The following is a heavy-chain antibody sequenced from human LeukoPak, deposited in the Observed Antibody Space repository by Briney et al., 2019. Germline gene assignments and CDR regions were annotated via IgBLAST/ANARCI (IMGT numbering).Heavy chain of an antibody. CDR3: ARESISDYMDV. CDR1: GGSISSSSYY. J-gene: IGHJ6*03. D-gene: IGHD1-14*01. CDR2: IYYSGST. Sequence: PSETLSLTCTVSGGSISSSSYYWGWIRQPPGKGLEWIGSIYYSGSTYYNPSLKSRVTISVDTSKNQFSLKLSSVTAADTAVYYCARESISDYMDVWGKGTTVTVSS. V-gene: IGHV4-39*02.